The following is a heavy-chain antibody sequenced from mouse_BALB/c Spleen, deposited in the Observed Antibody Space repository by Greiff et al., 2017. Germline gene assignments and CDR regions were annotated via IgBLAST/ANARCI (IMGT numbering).Heavy chain of an antibody. D-gene: IGHD1-1*01. CDR2: ISYSGST. CDR1: GYSITSDYA. V-gene: IGHV3-2*02. Sequence: EVKLVESGPGLVKPSQSLSLTCTVTGYSITSDYAWNWIRQFPGNKLEWMGYISYSGSTSYNPSLKSRISITRDTSKNQFFLQLNSVTTEDTATYYCARGYYGSSSHWYFDVWGAGTTVTVSS. CDR3: ARGYYGSSSHWYFDV. J-gene: IGHJ1*01.